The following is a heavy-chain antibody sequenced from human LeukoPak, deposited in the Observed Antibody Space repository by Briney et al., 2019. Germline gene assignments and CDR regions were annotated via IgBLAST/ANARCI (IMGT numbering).Heavy chain of an antibody. CDR1: GFTFSSYW. V-gene: IGHV3-7*01. J-gene: IGHJ4*02. D-gene: IGHD3-3*01. Sequence: GGSLRLSCAASGFTFSSYWMSWVRQAPGKGLEWVANINQDGSEKYYVDSVKGRFTISRDNAKNSLYLQMNSLRAEDTAVYYCARAVYDFWSGYPYYFDYWGQGTLVTVSS. CDR3: ARAVYDFWSGYPYYFDY. CDR2: INQDGSEK.